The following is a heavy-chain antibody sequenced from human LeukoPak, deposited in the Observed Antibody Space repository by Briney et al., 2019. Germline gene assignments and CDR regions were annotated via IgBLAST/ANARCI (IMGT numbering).Heavy chain of an antibody. V-gene: IGHV4-4*07. J-gene: IGHJ4*02. CDR3: ARDGQWELPLSD. D-gene: IGHD1-26*01. CDR2: IYTSGST. Sequence: PSETLSLTCTVSGGSISSYYWSWIRQPAGKGLGWIGRIYTSGSTNYNPSLKSRVTMLVDTSKNQFSLKLSSVTAADTAVYYCARDGQWELPLSDWGQGTLVTVSS. CDR1: GGSISSYY.